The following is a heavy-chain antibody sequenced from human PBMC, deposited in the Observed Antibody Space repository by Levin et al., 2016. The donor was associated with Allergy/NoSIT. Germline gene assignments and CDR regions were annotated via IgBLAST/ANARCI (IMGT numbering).Heavy chain of an antibody. J-gene: IGHJ4*02. CDR2: ISGSDGNA. V-gene: IGHV3-23*01. D-gene: IGHD1-26*01. CDR3: ATLLPQDSGKHF. CDR1: GFTFDSYA. Sequence: GGSLRLSCAGSGFTFDSYALCWVRQAPGKGLEWVSSISGSDGNAFYADSVKGRFTISRDNSNNMLYLQMNRLTGEDTATYYCATLLPQDSGKHFWGQGTLVSVSS.